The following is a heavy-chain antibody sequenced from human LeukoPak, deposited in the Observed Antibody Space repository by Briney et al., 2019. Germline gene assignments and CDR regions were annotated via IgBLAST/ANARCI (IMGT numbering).Heavy chain of an antibody. CDR3: ARDQDALTGNGAFDI. V-gene: IGHV3-30-3*01. D-gene: IGHD3-9*01. J-gene: IGHJ3*02. CDR1: GVTFSSYA. CDR2: ISSDGSNK. Sequence: GRSLRLSCAGSGVTFSSYAMQWVRKAPGKGLEWVTVISSDGSNKYYADSVKGRFTISRDNSKSTLYLQMNSLRPEDSAVYYCARDQDALTGNGAFDIWGRGTMVTVSS.